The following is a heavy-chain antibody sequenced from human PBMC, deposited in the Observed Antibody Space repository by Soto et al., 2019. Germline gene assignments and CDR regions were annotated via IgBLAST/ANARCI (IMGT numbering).Heavy chain of an antibody. J-gene: IGHJ6*02. CDR2: TSYDGSNK. D-gene: IGHD6-6*01. CDR1: GFTFSSFA. Sequence: QVQLVESGGGVVQPGRSLRLSCAASGFTFSSFAIVWVRQAPGKGLECVAVTSYDGSNKYYADSVKGRFTISSDNSKNTLYLQMNSLRAEDTAVYYCARTSSSSGVGYYYGMDVWGQGTTVTVSS. CDR3: ARTSSSSGVGYYYGMDV. V-gene: IGHV3-30-3*01.